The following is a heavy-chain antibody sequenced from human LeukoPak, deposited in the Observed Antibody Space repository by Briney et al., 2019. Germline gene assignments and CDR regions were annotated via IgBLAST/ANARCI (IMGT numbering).Heavy chain of an antibody. CDR2: ISGSGGST. D-gene: IGHD2-2*01. Sequence: PGGSLTLSCAASGFTFSSYAMSWVRQAPGKGREWVSAISGSGGSTYYADSVKGRFTISRDNSKNTLYLQMNSLRAEDTAVYYCAKPGCSSTSCQDFDYWGQGTLVTVSS. V-gene: IGHV3-23*01. CDR3: AKPGCSSTSCQDFDY. CDR1: GFTFSSYA. J-gene: IGHJ4*02.